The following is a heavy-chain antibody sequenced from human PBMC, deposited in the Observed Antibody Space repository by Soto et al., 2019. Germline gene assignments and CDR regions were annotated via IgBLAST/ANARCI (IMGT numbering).Heavy chain of an antibody. J-gene: IGHJ4*02. CDR1: GFTFSTYG. D-gene: IGHD1-26*01. CDR3: ARRGGGTYAFDY. CDR2: IWSDGSNK. V-gene: IGHV3-33*01. Sequence: QVQLVESGGGVVQPGRSLRLSCAASGFTFSTYGMHWVRQAPGKGLEWVAVIWSDGSNKYYVDSVKGRFTISRDNSKSTLVLEMNGLRAEDTAMYSCARRGGGTYAFDYWGQGTPVTVSS.